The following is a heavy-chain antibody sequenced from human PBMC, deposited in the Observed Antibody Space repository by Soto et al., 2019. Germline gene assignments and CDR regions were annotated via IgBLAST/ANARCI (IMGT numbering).Heavy chain of an antibody. D-gene: IGHD6-6*01. V-gene: IGHV1-69*01. Sequence: QVQLVQSGAEVKKPGSSVKVSCTASGGTFSSYAISWVRQAPGQGLEWMGGIIPIFGTANYAQKFQGRVTITADESTSTAYMELSSLRSEDTTVYYCARDRGTEYSSSSYYYYYDMDVWGQGTTVTVSS. CDR2: IIPIFGTA. CDR3: ARDRGTEYSSSSYYYYYDMDV. CDR1: GGTFSSYA. J-gene: IGHJ6*02.